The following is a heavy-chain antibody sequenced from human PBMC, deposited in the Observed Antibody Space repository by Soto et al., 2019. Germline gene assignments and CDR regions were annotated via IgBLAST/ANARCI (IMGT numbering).Heavy chain of an antibody. CDR3: ARGAFLRGRYCSSTSCRPWFDP. J-gene: IGHJ5*02. Sequence: PGGSLRLSCAASGFTFSSYSMNWVRQAPGKGLEWVSYISSSSSTIYYADSVKGRFTISRDNAKNSLYLQMNSLRAEDTAVYYCARGAFLRGRYCSSTSCRPWFDPWGQGTLVTVSS. D-gene: IGHD2-2*01. CDR1: GFTFSSYS. V-gene: IGHV3-48*01. CDR2: ISSSSSTI.